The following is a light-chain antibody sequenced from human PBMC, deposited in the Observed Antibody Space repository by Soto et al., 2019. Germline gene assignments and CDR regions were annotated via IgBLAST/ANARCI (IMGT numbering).Light chain of an antibody. J-gene: IGKJ1*01. CDR1: QSIDSW. V-gene: IGKV1-5*01. CDR3: QQYYKWPQT. CDR2: AAS. Sequence: DIQMTQSPSTLSASVGDRVTITCRASQSIDSWLAWYQQKPGKAPKLLIYAASTLQSGVPSRFSGSGSGTEFTLTITSLQSEDFAVYYCQQYYKWPQTFGQGTKVDIK.